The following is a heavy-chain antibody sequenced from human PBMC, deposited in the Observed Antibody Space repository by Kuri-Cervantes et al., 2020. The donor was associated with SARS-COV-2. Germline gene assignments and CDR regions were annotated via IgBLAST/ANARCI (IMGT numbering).Heavy chain of an antibody. CDR2: IKQDGSEK. V-gene: IGHV3-7*01. CDR3: ARYEGSSTSHVRGDSRPNDY. CDR1: GFTFSSYW. D-gene: IGHD2-2*01. J-gene: IGHJ4*02. Sequence: GGSLRLSCAASGFTFSSYWMSWVRQAPGKGLEWVANIKQDGSEKYYVDSVKGRFTISRDNAKNSLYLQMNSLRAEGTAVYYCARYEGSSTSHVRGDSRPNDYWGQGTLVTVSS.